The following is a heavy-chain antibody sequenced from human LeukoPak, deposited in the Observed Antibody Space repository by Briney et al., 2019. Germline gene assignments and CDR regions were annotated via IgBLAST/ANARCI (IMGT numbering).Heavy chain of an antibody. CDR2: ISGYNGKT. V-gene: IGHV1-18*01. Sequence: ASVKVSCKASGYTFTTYNINWVRQAPGEGREWMGWISGYNGKTNYAQKLQGRVTMTTDTSTSTAYMELRSLKSDDTAVYYCASLKNYYDSSGYLVTDAFDIWGQGTMVTVSS. D-gene: IGHD3-22*01. J-gene: IGHJ3*02. CDR3: ASLKNYYDSSGYLVTDAFDI. CDR1: GYTFTTYN.